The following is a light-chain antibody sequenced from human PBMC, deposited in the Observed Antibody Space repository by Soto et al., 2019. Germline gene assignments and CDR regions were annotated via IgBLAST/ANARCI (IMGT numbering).Light chain of an antibody. J-gene: IGLJ3*02. CDR2: EVS. CDR3: SSYTSTATRV. Sequence: QSALTQPASVSGSPGQSSTISCTGTSSDVGSYNYVSWYQQHPGKAPKLMIYEVSNRPSGVSDRFSGSKSGNTASLTISGLQAEDEADYYCSSYTSTATRVFGGGTQLTVL. CDR1: SSDVGSYNY. V-gene: IGLV2-14*01.